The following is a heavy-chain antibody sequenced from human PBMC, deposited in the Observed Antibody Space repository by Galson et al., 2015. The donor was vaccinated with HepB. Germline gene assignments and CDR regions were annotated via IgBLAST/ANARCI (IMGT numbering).Heavy chain of an antibody. CDR2: INPNSGGT. CDR3: ARVWPRHIAVAGRLWGIGAFDI. J-gene: IGHJ3*02. V-gene: IGHV1-2*02. Sequence: SVKVSCKASGYTFTGYYMHWVRQAPGQGLEWMGWINPNSGGTNYAQKFQGRVTMTRDTSISTAYMELSRLRSDDTAVYYCARVWPRHIAVAGRLWGIGAFDIWGQGTMVTVSS. D-gene: IGHD6-19*01. CDR1: GYTFTGYY.